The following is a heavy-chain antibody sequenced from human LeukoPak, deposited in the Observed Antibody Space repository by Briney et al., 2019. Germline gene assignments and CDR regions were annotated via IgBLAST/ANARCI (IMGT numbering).Heavy chain of an antibody. Sequence: SETLSLTCAVYGGSFSGYYWSWIRQPPGKGLEWIGEINHSGSTNYNPSLKSRVTISVDTSKNQFSLELSSVTAADTAVYYCARDTYYDSSGYYPYWYFDLWGRGTLVTVSS. CDR1: GGSFSGYY. J-gene: IGHJ2*01. V-gene: IGHV4-34*01. CDR2: INHSGST. CDR3: ARDTYYDSSGYYPYWYFDL. D-gene: IGHD3-22*01.